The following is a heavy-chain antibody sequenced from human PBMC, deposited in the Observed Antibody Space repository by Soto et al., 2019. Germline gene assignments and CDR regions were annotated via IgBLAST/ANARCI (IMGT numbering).Heavy chain of an antibody. Sequence: QVPLVQSGAEVKKPGASVKVSCKASGYTFTSYGISWVRQAPGQGLEWMGWISAYNGNTNYAQKLQGRVTMTTDTSASTAYMELRSLSTDETAVYYCARDWGQQPDFDYWGQGTLVNVSS. D-gene: IGHD6-13*01. V-gene: IGHV1-18*01. CDR2: ISAYNGNT. J-gene: IGHJ4*02. CDR1: GYTFTSYG. CDR3: ARDWGQQPDFDY.